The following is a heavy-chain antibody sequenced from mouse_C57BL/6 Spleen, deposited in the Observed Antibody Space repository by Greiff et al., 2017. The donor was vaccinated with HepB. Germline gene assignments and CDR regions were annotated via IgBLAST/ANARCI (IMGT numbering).Heavy chain of an antibody. J-gene: IGHJ3*01. V-gene: IGHV1-69*01. Sequence: QVQLQQPGAELVMPGASVKLSCKASGYTFTSYWMHWVKQRPGQGLEWIGEIDPSDSYTNYNQKFKGKSTLTVDKSSSTAYMQLSSLTSEDSAVYYCARDYTTEDYWGQGTLVTVSA. CDR3: ARDYTTEDY. CDR1: GYTFTSYW. D-gene: IGHD2-12*01. CDR2: IDPSDSYT.